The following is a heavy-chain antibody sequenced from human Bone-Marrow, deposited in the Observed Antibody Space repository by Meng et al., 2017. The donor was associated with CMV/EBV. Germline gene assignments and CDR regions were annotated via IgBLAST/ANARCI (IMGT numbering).Heavy chain of an antibody. V-gene: IGHV1-69*05. Sequence: SVKVSCKASGGTFSSYAISWVRQAPGQGLEWMGGIIPIFGTANYAQKFQGRVTITTDESTSTAYMELSSLRSEDTAVYYCASERSGTGYFDYWGQGTLVTVSS. CDR3: ASERSGTGYFDY. D-gene: IGHD2-15*01. CDR1: GGTFSSYA. CDR2: IIPIFGTA. J-gene: IGHJ4*02.